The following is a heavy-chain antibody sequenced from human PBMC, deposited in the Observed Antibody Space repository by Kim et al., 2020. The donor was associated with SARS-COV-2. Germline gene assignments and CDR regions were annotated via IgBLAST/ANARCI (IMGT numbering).Heavy chain of an antibody. CDR3: AKDPYYDFWSGYYFDS. CDR2: ISGSGGST. V-gene: IGHV3-23*01. J-gene: IGHJ4*02. CDR1: GFTFSNYA. D-gene: IGHD3-3*01. Sequence: GGSLRLSCAASGFTFSNYAMNWVRQAPGKGLEWVSAISGSGGSTYYADSVKGRFTISRDNSKNTLYLQMNSLRAEDTAVYYCAKDPYYDFWSGYYFDSWGQRSLVTVSS.